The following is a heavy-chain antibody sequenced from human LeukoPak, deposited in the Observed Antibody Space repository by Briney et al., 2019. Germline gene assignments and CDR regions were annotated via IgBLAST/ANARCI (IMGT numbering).Heavy chain of an antibody. Sequence: PSETLSLTCTVHGDSISSYYWSWIRQPAGKGLEWIGRVYVTGSTNLNPALQSRVTMSVDTSKNQFSLKLTSVTAADTAVYYCARDRQWLVDHWGQGTLVTVSS. J-gene: IGHJ5*02. CDR2: VYVTGST. CDR3: ARDRQWLVDH. V-gene: IGHV4-4*07. D-gene: IGHD6-19*01. CDR1: GDSISSYY.